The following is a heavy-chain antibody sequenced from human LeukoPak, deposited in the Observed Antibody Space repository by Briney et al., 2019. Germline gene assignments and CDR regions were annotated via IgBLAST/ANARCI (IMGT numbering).Heavy chain of an antibody. CDR1: GYTLTELS. D-gene: IGHD2-15*01. J-gene: IGHJ4*02. CDR2: FDPEDGET. CDR3: ATAGYCSGGSCYSPFRY. V-gene: IGHV1-24*01. Sequence: ASVKVSCKVSGYTLTELSMHWVRQAPGKGLEWMGGFDPEDGETIYAQKFQGRVTMTEDTSTDTAYMELSSLRSEDTAMYYCATAGYCSGGSCYSPFRYWGQGTLVTVSS.